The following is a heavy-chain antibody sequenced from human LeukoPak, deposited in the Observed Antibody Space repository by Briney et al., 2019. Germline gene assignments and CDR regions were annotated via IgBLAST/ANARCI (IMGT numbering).Heavy chain of an antibody. CDR2: IYHSGST. CDR1: GVSISSSNW. Sequence: SETLSLTCAVSGVSISSSNWWSGGRQPPGEGLEWIGEIYHSGSTNYNPSLKSRVTISVDKSKNQFSLKLSSVTAADTAVYYCAGYSSGWYYFDYWGQGTLVTVSS. CDR3: AGYSSGWYYFDY. V-gene: IGHV4-4*02. D-gene: IGHD6-19*01. J-gene: IGHJ4*02.